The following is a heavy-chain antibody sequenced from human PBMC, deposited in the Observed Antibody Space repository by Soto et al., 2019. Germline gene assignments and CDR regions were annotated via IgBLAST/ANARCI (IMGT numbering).Heavy chain of an antibody. J-gene: IGHJ5*02. D-gene: IGHD6-13*01. V-gene: IGHV3-23*01. CDR2: ISGSGGST. CDR1: GFTFSSYA. CDR3: AKDRIAAAGTPINWFDP. Sequence: GGSLRLSCAASGFTFSSYAMSWVRQAPGKGLEWVSAISGSGGSTYYADSVKGRFTISRDNSKNTLYLQMNSLRAEDTAVYYCAKDRIAAAGTPINWFDPWGQGTLVTVSS.